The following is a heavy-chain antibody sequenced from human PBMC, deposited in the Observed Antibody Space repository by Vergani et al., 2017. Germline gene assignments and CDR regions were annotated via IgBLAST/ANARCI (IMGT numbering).Heavy chain of an antibody. J-gene: IGHJ6*03. D-gene: IGHD2-2*01. CDR3: ARGLRGDIVVVPAAMPYYYMDV. CDR1: GDSISSNNC. V-gene: IGHV4-4*03. CDR2: ICHTEDT. Sequence: QVQLQESGPGLVKPPGTLSLTCAVSGDSISSNNCWTWVRQPPGQGLEWIGEICHTEDTKYSPSLKSRVTVSVDESRNLFSLRLNSVTAADTAMYYCARGLRGDIVVVPAAMPYYYMDVWGKGTTVTVSS.